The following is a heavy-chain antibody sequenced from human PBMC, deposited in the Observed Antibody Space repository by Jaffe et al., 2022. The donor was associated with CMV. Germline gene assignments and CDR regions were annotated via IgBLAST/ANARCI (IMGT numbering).Heavy chain of an antibody. CDR3: AKAYYGSGSYLVGFDY. Sequence: EVQLVESGGGLVQPGRSLRLSCAASGFTFDDYAMHWVRQAPGKGLEWVSGISWNSGSIGYADSVKGRFTISRDNAKNSLYLQMNSLRAEDTALYYCAKAYYGSGSYLVGFDYWGQGTLVTVSS. CDR2: ISWNSGSI. D-gene: IGHD3-10*01. CDR1: GFTFDDYA. J-gene: IGHJ4*02. V-gene: IGHV3-9*01.